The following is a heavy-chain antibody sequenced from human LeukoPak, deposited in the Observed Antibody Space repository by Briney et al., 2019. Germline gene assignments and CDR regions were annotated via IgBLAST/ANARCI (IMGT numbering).Heavy chain of an antibody. J-gene: IGHJ4*02. CDR1: GGSFSGYY. CDR2: INHSGST. CDR3: ARDWMLDY. Sequence: SETLSLTCAVYGGSFSGYYWSWIRQPPAKRLEWIGEINHSGSTNYNPSLQSRVTISVDTSKNQFSLKLGSVTAADTAVYYCARDWMLDYWGQGTLVTVSS. V-gene: IGHV4-34*01. D-gene: IGHD2-2*03.